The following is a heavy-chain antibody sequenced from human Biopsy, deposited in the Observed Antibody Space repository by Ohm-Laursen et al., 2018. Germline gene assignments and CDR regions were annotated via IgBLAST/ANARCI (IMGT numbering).Heavy chain of an antibody. CDR3: ARGPHSGSHSCFDY. Sequence: SSVKVSCKASGCTFISYAISWVRQAPGQGLEWMGGIIPMFGTANYAQMFQGRVTISTGESTSTSYMELSSLTTEDTAIYYCARGPHSGSHSCFDYWGRGTLVTVSS. V-gene: IGHV1-69*05. D-gene: IGHD1-26*01. J-gene: IGHJ4*02. CDR2: IIPMFGTA. CDR1: GCTFISYA.